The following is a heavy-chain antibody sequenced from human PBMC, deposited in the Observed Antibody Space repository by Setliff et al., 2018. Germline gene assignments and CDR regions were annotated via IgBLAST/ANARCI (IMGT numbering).Heavy chain of an antibody. V-gene: IGHV3-74*03. Sequence: PGGSLRLSCAASGFTFSSSAMAWVRQAPGKGLEWVSRINSDASRITYADSVKGRFTISRDNAKNTVYLQMNSLRAEDTAVYYCAKMGSSMIVVVFDYWGQGTLVTVSS. D-gene: IGHD3-22*01. CDR1: GFTFSSSA. J-gene: IGHJ4*02. CDR2: INSDASRI. CDR3: AKMGSSMIVVVFDY.